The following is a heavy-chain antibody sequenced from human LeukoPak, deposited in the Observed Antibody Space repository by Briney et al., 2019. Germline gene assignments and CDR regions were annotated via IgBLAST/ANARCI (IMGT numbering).Heavy chain of an antibody. D-gene: IGHD3-3*01. V-gene: IGHV3-48*01. CDR3: PRDRGATIFGVVIAGSNWFDP. CDR1: GFTFSIYS. Sequence: GGSLRLSCAASGFTFSIYSMNWVRQAPARGQEWVSYISSSSSTMYYADSVKGRFTISRDNAKNSLYLQMNSLRAEDTAVYYCPRDRGATIFGVVIAGSNWFDPWGQGTLVTVSS. J-gene: IGHJ5*02. CDR2: ISSSSSTM.